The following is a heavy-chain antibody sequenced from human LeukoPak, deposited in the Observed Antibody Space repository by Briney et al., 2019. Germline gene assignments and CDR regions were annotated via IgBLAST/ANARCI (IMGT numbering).Heavy chain of an antibody. CDR3: ARSHYYDSSGQFYYYYGLDV. D-gene: IGHD3-22*01. CDR2: INTDGSST. CDR1: GFTFSSYW. V-gene: IGHV3-74*01. Sequence: AGESLRLSCASSGFTFSSYWMHGVRQVPGKGLLWVSRINTDGSSTLYADSVKGRFTISRDNAKSTLYLQMDSLRAEDTAVYHCARSHYYDSSGQFYYYYGLDVWGQGTTVTVSS. J-gene: IGHJ6*02.